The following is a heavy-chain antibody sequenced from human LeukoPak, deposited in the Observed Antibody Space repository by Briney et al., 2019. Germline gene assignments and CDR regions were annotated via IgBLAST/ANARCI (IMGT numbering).Heavy chain of an antibody. Sequence: GGSLRLSCAASGFTFSSYGMHWVRQAPGKGLEWVAQISYDGSNKHYGDSVKGRFTIARDNSKNTLFLQMNSLRGEDTAVYYCAKEGRRYFDYWGQGNLVTVST. V-gene: IGHV3-30*18. J-gene: IGHJ4*02. CDR1: GFTFSSYG. CDR3: AKEGRRYFDY. CDR2: ISYDGSNK.